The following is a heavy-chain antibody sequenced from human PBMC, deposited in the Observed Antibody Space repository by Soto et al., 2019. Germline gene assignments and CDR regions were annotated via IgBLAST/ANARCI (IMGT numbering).Heavy chain of an antibody. CDR2: IYYSGST. Sequence: SEALSVTCTVSGGSVSSGSYYWSWIRQPPGKGLEWIGYIYYSGSTNYNPSLKSRVTISVDTSKNQFSLKLSSVTAADTAVYYCAREIIPARFDPWGQGTLVTVSS. CDR1: GGSVSSGSYY. J-gene: IGHJ5*02. V-gene: IGHV4-61*01. CDR3: AREIIPARFDP.